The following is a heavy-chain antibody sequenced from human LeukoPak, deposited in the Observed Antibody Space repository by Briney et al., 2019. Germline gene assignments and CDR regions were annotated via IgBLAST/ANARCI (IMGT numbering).Heavy chain of an antibody. CDR3: ATVLYSSGRLDY. Sequence: GASVKVSCKASGGTFSSYAISWVRQAPGQGLEWMGRIIPILGIANYAQKFQGRVTITADKSTSTAYMELSSLRSEDTAVYYCATVLYSSGRLDYWGQGTLVTVSS. CDR1: GGTFSSYA. D-gene: IGHD6-19*01. CDR2: IIPILGIA. J-gene: IGHJ4*02. V-gene: IGHV1-69*04.